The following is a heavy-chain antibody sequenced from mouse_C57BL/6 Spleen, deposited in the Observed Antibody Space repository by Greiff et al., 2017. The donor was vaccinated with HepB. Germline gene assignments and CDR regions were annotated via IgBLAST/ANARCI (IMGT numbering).Heavy chain of an antibody. CDR3: ENYYYGSSYRDY. J-gene: IGHJ2*01. D-gene: IGHD1-1*01. V-gene: IGHV1-81*01. Sequence: VQLQQSGAELARPGASVKLSCKASGYTFTSYGISWVKQRTGQGLEWIGEIYPRSGNTYYNEKFKGKATLTADKSSSTAYMELRSLTSEDSAVYFCENYYYGSSYRDYWGQGTTLTVSS. CDR1: GYTFTSYG. CDR2: IYPRSGNT.